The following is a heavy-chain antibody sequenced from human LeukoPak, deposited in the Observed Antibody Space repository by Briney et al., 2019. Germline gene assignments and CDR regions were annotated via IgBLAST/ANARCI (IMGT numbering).Heavy chain of an antibody. CDR1: GGSISSSSYY. CDR2: IYYSGST. J-gene: IGHJ5*02. Sequence: PSETLSLTCTVSGGSISSSSYYWGWIRQPPGKGPEWIGSIYYSGSTYYNPSLKSRVTISVDTSKNQFSLMLSSVTAADTAVYYCARDQVTTGGDWFDPWGQGTLVTVSS. D-gene: IGHD4-17*01. V-gene: IGHV4-39*07. CDR3: ARDQVTTGGDWFDP.